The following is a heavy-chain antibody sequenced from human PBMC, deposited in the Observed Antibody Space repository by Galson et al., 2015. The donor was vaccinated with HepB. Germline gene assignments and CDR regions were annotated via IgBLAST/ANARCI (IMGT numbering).Heavy chain of an antibody. D-gene: IGHD6-13*01. V-gene: IGHV3-11*05. CDR2: ISSSSSYT. CDR1: GFTFSDYY. J-gene: IGHJ4*02. Sequence: SLRLSCAASGFTFSDYYMSWIRQAPGKGLEWVSYISSSSSYTNYADSVKGRFTISRDNAKNSLYLQMNSLRAEDTAVYYCARDVSSRPFDYWGQGTLVTVSS. CDR3: ARDVSSRPFDY.